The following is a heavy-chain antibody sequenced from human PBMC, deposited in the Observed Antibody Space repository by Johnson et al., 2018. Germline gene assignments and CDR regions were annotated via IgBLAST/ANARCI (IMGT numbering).Heavy chain of an antibody. J-gene: IGHJ1*01. CDR2: ISYDGSNK. Sequence: QVQLQESGGGLVQPGGSLRLSCAASGFTFSAYGIHWVRQAPGKGLEWVAVISYDGSNKYFADSVKGRFTISRDNSKNTLYLQMNNLRAEDTAVYYCETDWGIAAVGTGGYFHPWGQGTLVTLSS. CDR3: ETDWGIAAVGTGGYFHP. V-gene: IGHV3-30*03. D-gene: IGHD6-13*01. CDR1: GFTFSAYG.